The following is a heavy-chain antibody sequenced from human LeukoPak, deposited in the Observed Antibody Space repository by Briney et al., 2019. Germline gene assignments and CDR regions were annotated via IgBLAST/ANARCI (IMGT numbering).Heavy chain of an antibody. CDR3: ASGSSGYDP. CDR2: IYSSGTT. V-gene: IGHV4-4*07. Sequence: SETLSLTFTVVGSSISNYYWGWIRQPAGKGLEWIGRIYSSGTTIYNPSLKSRVTMSVDTSKNRFPLKLSSVTAADTAVYFCASGSSGYDPWGQGTLVTVSS. CDR1: GSSISNYY. J-gene: IGHJ5*02. D-gene: IGHD5-12*01.